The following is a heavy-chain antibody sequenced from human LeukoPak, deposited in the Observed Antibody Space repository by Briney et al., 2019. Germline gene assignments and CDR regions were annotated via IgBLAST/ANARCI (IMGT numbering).Heavy chain of an antibody. CDR1: GFTFSSYA. CDR2: ISGSGGST. V-gene: IGHV3-23*01. CDR3: AKDPYSSSWYVVDY. J-gene: IGHJ4*02. D-gene: IGHD6-13*01. Sequence: GGSLRLSCAASGFTFSSYAMSWVLQAPGKGLEWVSAISGSGGSTYYADSVKGRFTISRDNSKNTLYLQMNSLRAEDTAVYYCAKDPYSSSWYVVDYWGQGTLVTVSS.